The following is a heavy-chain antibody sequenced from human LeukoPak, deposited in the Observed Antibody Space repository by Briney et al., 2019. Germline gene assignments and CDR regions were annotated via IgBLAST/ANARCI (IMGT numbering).Heavy chain of an antibody. CDR2: INPNGDRT. CDR1: EDTFSNYY. Sequence: ASVKVSCKASEDTFSNYYMHWVRQAPGQGLEWLGLINPNGDRTAYAQNFQGRVTVTRDTSTSTMFMDLSSLRSEDTAVYYCAREGVAGTGLDYWGQGHLVIVSS. CDR3: AREGVAGTGLDY. J-gene: IGHJ4*02. V-gene: IGHV1-46*01. D-gene: IGHD6-13*01.